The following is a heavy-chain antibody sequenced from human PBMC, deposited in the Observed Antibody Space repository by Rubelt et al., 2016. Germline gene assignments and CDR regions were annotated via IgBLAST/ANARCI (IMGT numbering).Heavy chain of an antibody. D-gene: IGHD5-18*01. CDR2: INAGNGNT. J-gene: IGHJ2*01. CDR1: GYTFTSYA. CDR3: ARSKDTAMVTDADWYFDL. Sequence: QVQLVQSGAEVKKPGASVKVSCKASGYTFTSYAMHWVRQAPGQRLEWMGLINAGNGNTKYSQKFQGGVTITWDRCASTAYMELSSLRSEDTAVYYWARSKDTAMVTDADWYFDLWGRGTLVTVSS. V-gene: IGHV1-3*01.